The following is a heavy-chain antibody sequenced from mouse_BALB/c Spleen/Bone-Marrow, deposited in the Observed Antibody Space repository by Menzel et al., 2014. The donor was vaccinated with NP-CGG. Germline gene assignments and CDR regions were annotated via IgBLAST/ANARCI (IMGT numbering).Heavy chain of an antibody. D-gene: IGHD2-4*01. CDR3: ARGVDFLSSFAY. CDR1: GFTFSNYG. J-gene: IGHJ3*01. V-gene: IGHV5-6-3*01. Sequence: EVQGEESGGGLVQPGGSLKLSCAASGFTFSNYGMSWVRQTPDKRLEFVATINTNGGDAYYPDSVKGRFTISRDNVKNTLYLHMSSLKSEDTAMYYCARGVDFLSSFAYWGQGTLVAVSA. CDR2: INTNGGDA.